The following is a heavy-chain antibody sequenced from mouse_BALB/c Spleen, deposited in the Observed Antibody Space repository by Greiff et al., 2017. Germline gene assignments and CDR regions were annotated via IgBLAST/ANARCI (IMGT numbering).Heavy chain of an antibody. CDR1: GFNIKDTY. V-gene: IGHV14-3*02. D-gene: IGHD2-4*01. CDR3: ARSSHDYDLYYFDY. J-gene: IGHJ2*01. CDR2: IDPANGNT. Sequence: EVQLQESGAELVKPGASVKLSCTASGFNIKDTYMHWVKQRPEQGLEWIGRIDPANGNTKYDPKFQGKATITADTSSNTAYLQLSSLTSEDTAVYYCARSSHDYDLYYFDYWGQGTTLTVSS.